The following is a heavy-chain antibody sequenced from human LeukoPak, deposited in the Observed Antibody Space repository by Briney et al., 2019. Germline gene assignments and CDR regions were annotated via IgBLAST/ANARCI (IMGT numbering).Heavy chain of an antibody. CDR2: IYYSGST. CDR1: GASFSSSTYY. Sequence: PSETLSHTCTVSGASFSSSTYYWGWIRQPPGKGLEWIGSIYYSGSTYYNPSLKSRVTMSVDTSKNQFSLKLSSVTAADTAVYYCARHAGGISATGTRPFDYWGQGTLVTVSS. CDR3: ARHAGGISATGTRPFDY. J-gene: IGHJ4*02. V-gene: IGHV4-39*01. D-gene: IGHD6-13*01.